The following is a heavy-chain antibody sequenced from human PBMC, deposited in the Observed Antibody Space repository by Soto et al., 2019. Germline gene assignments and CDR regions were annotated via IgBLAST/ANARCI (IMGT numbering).Heavy chain of an antibody. CDR1: GFTFSSYA. J-gene: IGHJ4*02. CDR2: ISYDGSNK. V-gene: IGHV3-30-3*01. CDR3: AKDPVPLRQWLPNDYFDY. D-gene: IGHD6-19*01. Sequence: GGSLRLSCAASGFTFSSYAMHWVRQAPGKGLEWVAVISYDGSNKYYADSVKGRFTISRDNSKNTLYLQMNSLRAEDTAVYYCAKDPVPLRQWLPNDYFDYWGQGTLVTVSS.